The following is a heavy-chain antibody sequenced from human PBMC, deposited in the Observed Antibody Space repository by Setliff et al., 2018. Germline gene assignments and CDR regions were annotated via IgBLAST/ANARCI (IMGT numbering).Heavy chain of an antibody. V-gene: IGHV4-39*01. CDR2: IYYSGST. CDR3: ARRGMSSSWYWTWIYYFDY. D-gene: IGHD6-13*01. Sequence: PSETLSLTCTVSGGSISSSSYYWGWIRQPPGKGLEWIGSIYYSGSTYYNPSLKSRVTISVDTSKNQFSLKLSSVTAADTAVYYCARRGMSSSWYWTWIYYFDYWGQGTLVTVSS. CDR1: GGSISSSSYY. J-gene: IGHJ4*02.